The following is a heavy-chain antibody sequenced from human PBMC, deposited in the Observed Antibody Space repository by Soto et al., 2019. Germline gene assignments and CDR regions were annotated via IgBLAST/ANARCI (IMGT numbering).Heavy chain of an antibody. CDR3: ARGEYQRGGFDY. CDR1: GGSISSGDYY. Sequence: SETLSLTCTVSGGSISSGDYYWSWIRQPPGKGLEWIGYIYYSGSTYYNPSLKSRVTISVDTSKNQFSLKLSSVTAADTAVYYCARGEYQRGGFDYWGQGTLVTVSS. J-gene: IGHJ4*02. V-gene: IGHV4-30-4*01. CDR2: IYYSGST. D-gene: IGHD2-2*01.